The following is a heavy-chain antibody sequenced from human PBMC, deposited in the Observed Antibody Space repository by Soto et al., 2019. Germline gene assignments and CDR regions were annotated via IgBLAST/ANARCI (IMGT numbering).Heavy chain of an antibody. CDR2: LYDVDGS. J-gene: IGHJ3*01. D-gene: IGHD1-1*01. CDR3: ATWHEREHAYDV. Sequence: DVQLVESGGGLIQPGESLRLSCAAFGLTVSGKKYVAWVRQAPGKGLEWVSALYDVDGSFYADSVKGRFTPSSDSSKTTVYLQMNGLRPDDTAVYYCATWHEREHAYDVWGQGTTVTVSS. CDR1: GLTVSGKKY. V-gene: IGHV3-53*01.